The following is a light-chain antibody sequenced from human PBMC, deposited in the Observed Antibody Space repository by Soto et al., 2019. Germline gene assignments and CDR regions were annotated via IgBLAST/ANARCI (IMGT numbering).Light chain of an antibody. CDR3: QQTFRTPHT. CDR1: QTISSY. Sequence: DIQMTQSPSSLSASVGDRVTITCRASQTISSYLNWYQQKAGAAPKLLIYSASTLQSGVPSRFSGSGFGTDYTLTIRSLQPADFAVYYCQQTFRTPHTFGPGTKLDIK. CDR2: SAS. V-gene: IGKV1-39*01. J-gene: IGKJ2*01.